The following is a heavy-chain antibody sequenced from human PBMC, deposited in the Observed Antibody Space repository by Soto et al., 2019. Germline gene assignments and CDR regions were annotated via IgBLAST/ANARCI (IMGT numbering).Heavy chain of an antibody. Sequence: EVQLLESGGRLVQPGGSLRLSCAASGFTFTNHWMTWVRQAPGKGPEWVANIKPDGSEKDYVGSVKGRLTISRDNAKNPLYLQRDSLRDEDTPVYYCAGGGVGATRGPYDSWGQGTLVIVSS. D-gene: IGHD1-26*01. CDR3: AGGGVGATRGPYDS. J-gene: IGHJ4*02. CDR1: GFTFTNHW. V-gene: IGHV3-7*03. CDR2: IKPDGSEK.